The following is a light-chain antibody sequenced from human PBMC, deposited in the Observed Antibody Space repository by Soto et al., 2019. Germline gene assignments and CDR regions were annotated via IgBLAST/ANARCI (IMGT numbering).Light chain of an antibody. V-gene: IGKV3-20*01. CDR3: QQYDSSPYT. J-gene: IGKJ2*01. CDR2: GAS. Sequence: EIVLTQSPGTLSLSPGERATLSCRASQSVSSNYLAWYQQKPGQTPRLLIYGASSRATGIPDRFSGSGSETDFTLTISRLEPDDFAVYYCQQYDSSPYTFGQGTKLEIK. CDR1: QSVSSNY.